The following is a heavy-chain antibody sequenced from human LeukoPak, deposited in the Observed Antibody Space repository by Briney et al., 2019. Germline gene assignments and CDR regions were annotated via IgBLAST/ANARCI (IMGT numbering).Heavy chain of an antibody. J-gene: IGHJ4*02. CDR2: ISSSSSTI. CDR1: GFTFSSYS. CDR3: ARSVEGNFDY. Sequence: GGSLRLSCAASGFTFSSYSMNWVRQAPGKGLEWVSYISSSSSTIYYADSVKGRFTISRDNAKNSLYLQMNSLRAEDTAVYYCARSVEGNFDYWGQGTVVTVSS. D-gene: IGHD6-19*01. V-gene: IGHV3-48*01.